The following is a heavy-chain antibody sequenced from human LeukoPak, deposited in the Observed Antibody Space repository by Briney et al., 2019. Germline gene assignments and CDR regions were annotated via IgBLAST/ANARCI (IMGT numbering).Heavy chain of an antibody. D-gene: IGHD6-6*01. J-gene: IGHJ4*02. CDR1: GYTFTSYD. CDR3: ARDSEQLVDY. Sequence: SVKVSCKASGYTFTSYDINWVRQAPGQGLEWMGRIIPILGIANYAQKFQGRVTITADKSTSTAYMELSSLRSEDTAVYYCARDSEQLVDYWGQGTLVTVSS. CDR2: IIPILGIA. V-gene: IGHV1-69*04.